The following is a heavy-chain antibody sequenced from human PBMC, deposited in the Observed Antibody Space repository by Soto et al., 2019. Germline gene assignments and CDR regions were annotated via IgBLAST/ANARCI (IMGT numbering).Heavy chain of an antibody. CDR2: INHSGST. V-gene: IGHV4-34*01. Sequence: SETLSLTCAVYGGSFSGYYWSWIRQPPGKGLEWIGEINHSGSTNYNPSLKSRVTISVDTSKNQFSLKLSSVTAADTAVYYCARVGKGYCSSTSCYALDYYYYYMDVWGKGTTVTVSS. D-gene: IGHD2-2*01. CDR3: ARVGKGYCSSTSCYALDYYYYYMDV. CDR1: GGSFSGYY. J-gene: IGHJ6*03.